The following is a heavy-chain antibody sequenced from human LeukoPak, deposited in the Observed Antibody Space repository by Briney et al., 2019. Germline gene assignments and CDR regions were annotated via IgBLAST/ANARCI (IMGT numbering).Heavy chain of an antibody. CDR3: ARFSGWYSDY. V-gene: IGHV4-39*01. Sequence: SETLSLTCTVSGGSISSSSYYWGWIRQPPGKGLEWIGSIYYSGSTYYNPSLKSRVTISVDTSKNQFSLKLSSVTAADTAVYYCARFSGWYSDYWGQGTLVTASS. CDR2: IYYSGST. CDR1: GGSISSSSYY. J-gene: IGHJ4*02. D-gene: IGHD6-19*01.